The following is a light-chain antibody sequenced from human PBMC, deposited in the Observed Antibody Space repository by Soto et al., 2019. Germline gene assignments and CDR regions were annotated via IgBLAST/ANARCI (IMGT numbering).Light chain of an antibody. CDR2: EVS. Sequence: QSALTQPASVSGSPGQSITISCTGTSSDVGGYNYVSWYQQHPGKAPKLMIYEVSNRPSGVANRFSGSKSGNTASLTISGLQAEDEVDYYCSSYTSSSTRVVFGGGTTVTVL. V-gene: IGLV2-14*01. CDR1: SSDVGGYNY. J-gene: IGLJ2*01. CDR3: SSYTSSSTRVV.